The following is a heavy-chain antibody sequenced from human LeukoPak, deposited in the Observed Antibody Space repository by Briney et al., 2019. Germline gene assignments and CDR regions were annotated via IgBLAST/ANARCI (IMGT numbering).Heavy chain of an antibody. D-gene: IGHD6-6*01. CDR3: AKSSRARPDY. V-gene: IGHV3-30*18. J-gene: IGHJ4*02. Sequence: PGGSLRLSCAASGFTFSSYGMHWVRQAPGKGLEWVAVISYDGSNKYYADSVKGRFTISRDNSKNTLYLQMNSLRAEDTAVYYCAKSSRARPDYWGQGTLVTVSS. CDR1: GFTFSSYG. CDR2: ISYDGSNK.